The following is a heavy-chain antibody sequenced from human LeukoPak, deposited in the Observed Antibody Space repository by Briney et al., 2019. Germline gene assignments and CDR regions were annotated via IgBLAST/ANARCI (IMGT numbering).Heavy chain of an antibody. V-gene: IGHV1-69*13. Sequence: GASVKVSCKASGGTFISYAISWVRQAPGQGLEWMGGIIPIFGTANYAQKFQGRVTITADESTSTAYMELSSLRSEDTAVYYCARDNGNSSSSRYYYYGMDVWGQGTTVTVSS. CDR2: IIPIFGTA. CDR3: ARDNGNSSSSRYYYYGMDV. D-gene: IGHD6-6*01. J-gene: IGHJ6*02. CDR1: GGTFISYA.